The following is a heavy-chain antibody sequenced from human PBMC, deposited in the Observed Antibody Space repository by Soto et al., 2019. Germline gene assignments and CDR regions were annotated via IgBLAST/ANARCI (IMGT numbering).Heavy chain of an antibody. J-gene: IGHJ6*02. CDR3: ARSGTVLRGIIAR. V-gene: IGHV1-8*01. CDR1: GYTFTSYH. CDR2: MNPDTGDA. D-gene: IGHD3-10*01. Sequence: QVQLVQSGAEVVKPGASVKVSCKASGYTFTSYHINWVRQATGHGLEWMGWMNPDTGDAGYTQSFQGRVTLTRNTSIRTAYLELRSLTSDDTAVYYCARSGTVLRGIIARWCQGTTVTFSS.